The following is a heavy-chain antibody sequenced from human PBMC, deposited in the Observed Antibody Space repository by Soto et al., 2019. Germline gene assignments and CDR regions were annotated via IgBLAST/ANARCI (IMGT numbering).Heavy chain of an antibody. CDR1: GFTFSNFA. Sequence: EVQVLESGGGLVQPGGSLRLSCAASGFTFSNFAMSWVRHAPGKGLEWVSEISGSTGSTYYADSVKGRFTISRDKSKNTLPRQINSLRAEDTAVYYCAKDTSRSPYYRDVWGKGTTVTVSS. CDR2: ISGSTGST. D-gene: IGHD2-2*01. CDR3: AKDTSRSPYYRDV. V-gene: IGHV3-23*01. J-gene: IGHJ6*03.